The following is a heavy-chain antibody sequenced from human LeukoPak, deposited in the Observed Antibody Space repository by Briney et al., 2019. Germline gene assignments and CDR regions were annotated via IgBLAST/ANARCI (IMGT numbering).Heavy chain of an antibody. J-gene: IGHJ4*02. CDR2: INPNSGVT. D-gene: IGHD1-1*01. CDR3: ARGWSHGTSFIDY. V-gene: IGHV1-2*02. Sequence: ASVKVSCKASGYTFTSYYMHWVRQAPGQGLEWMGWINPNSGVTNYAQKFQDRVTMARDTSISAAYMELGRLSYDDTAVYYCARGWSHGTSFIDYWGQGTLVTVSS. CDR1: GYTFTSYY.